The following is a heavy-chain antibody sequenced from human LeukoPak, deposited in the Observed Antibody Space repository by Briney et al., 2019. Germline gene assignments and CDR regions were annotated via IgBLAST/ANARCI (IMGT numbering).Heavy chain of an antibody. V-gene: IGHV3-48*03. J-gene: IGHJ6*04. Sequence: PGGSLRLSCAASGFTFSSYEMNWVRQAPGKGLEWVPYISSNGSTIYYADSVKGRFTISRDNAKNSLYLQMNSRRAEDTAVYYCAREKPDGMDVWGKGTTVTVSS. CDR3: AREKPDGMDV. CDR2: ISSNGSTI. CDR1: GFTFSSYE.